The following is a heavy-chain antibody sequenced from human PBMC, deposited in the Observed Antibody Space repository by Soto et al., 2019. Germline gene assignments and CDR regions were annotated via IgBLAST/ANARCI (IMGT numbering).Heavy chain of an antibody. Sequence: QVQLVQSGAEVKKPGSSVKVSCKASGDTFNNYVVNWVRQAPGQGLEWRGGILPIFATANYAQKFQGRVTITADKSTRTAYMELTSLRSEDTAVYYCAGRCDSTTCLGHFDYWGQGTLVTVAS. CDR3: AGRCDSTTCLGHFDY. CDR2: ILPIFATA. D-gene: IGHD2-2*01. V-gene: IGHV1-69*06. J-gene: IGHJ4*02. CDR1: GDTFNNYV.